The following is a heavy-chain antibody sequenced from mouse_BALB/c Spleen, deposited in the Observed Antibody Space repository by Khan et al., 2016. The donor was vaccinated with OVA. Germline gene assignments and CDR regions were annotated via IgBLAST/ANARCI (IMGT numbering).Heavy chain of an antibody. CDR1: GYTFTSNT. Sequence: VQLQESGAELARPGASVKMSCKASGYTFTSNTMHWVKQRPGQGLEWIGYINPRSSYTNYNQKFKDKATLTADKSSSTAYMQLSSLTSGDSAVYYCARRTTEYTMDYWGQGTSVTVSS. CDR3: ARRTTEYTMDY. D-gene: IGHD2-14*01. V-gene: IGHV1-4*01. CDR2: INPRSSYT. J-gene: IGHJ4*01.